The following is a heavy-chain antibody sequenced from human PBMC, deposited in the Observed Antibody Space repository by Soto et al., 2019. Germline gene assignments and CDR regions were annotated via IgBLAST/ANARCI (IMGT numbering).Heavy chain of an antibody. D-gene: IGHD6-13*01. Sequence: PGGSLRLSCAASGFTFSIYAMSWFRQAPGKGLEWVSAISGSGGSTYYADSVKGRFTISRDNSKNTLYLQMNSLRAEDTAVYYCASRSTYSSSTDRRDYWGQGTLVTVSS. CDR1: GFTFSIYA. CDR3: ASRSTYSSSTDRRDY. CDR2: ISGSGGST. J-gene: IGHJ4*02. V-gene: IGHV3-23*01.